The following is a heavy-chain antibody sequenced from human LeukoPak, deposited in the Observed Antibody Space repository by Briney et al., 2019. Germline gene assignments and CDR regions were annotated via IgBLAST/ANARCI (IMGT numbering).Heavy chain of an antibody. D-gene: IGHD2-2*01. V-gene: IGHV4-34*01. CDR3: ARGEYCSSTSCYVYYYYGMDV. CDR1: GGSFSGYY. J-gene: IGHJ6*04. CDR2: INHSGST. Sequence: SETLSLTCAVYGGSFSGYYWSWIRQPPGKGLEWIGEINHSGSTNYSPSLKSRVTISVDTSKNQFSLKLSSVTAADTAVYYCARGEYCSSTSCYVYYYYGMDVWGKGTTVTVSS.